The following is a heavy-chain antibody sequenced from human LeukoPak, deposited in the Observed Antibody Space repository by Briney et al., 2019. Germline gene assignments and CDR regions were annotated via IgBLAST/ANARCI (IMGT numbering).Heavy chain of an antibody. CDR2: IFTSGST. CDR1: GDSIIRSY. D-gene: IGHD6-13*01. J-gene: IGHJ6*02. CDR3: ARAPIAASDFSHFGMDV. Sequence: SETLSLTGMVPGDSIIRSYWTWIRQPPGKGLEWMGYIFTSGSTNYNPSLKSRVTISVDTSKNQFSLKLSSVTAADTAVYYCARAPIAASDFSHFGMDVWGRGTTVTVSS. V-gene: IGHV4-59*13.